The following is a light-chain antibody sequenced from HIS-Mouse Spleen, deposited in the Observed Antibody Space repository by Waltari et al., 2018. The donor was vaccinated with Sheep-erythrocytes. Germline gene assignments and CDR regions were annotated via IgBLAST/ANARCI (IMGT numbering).Light chain of an antibody. CDR3: CSYAGSYNHV. J-gene: IGLJ1*01. CDR1: SSDVGGYNY. CDR2: DVS. Sequence: QSALTQPRSVSGSPGQSVTISCTGTSSDVGGYNYVSWYQQNPGKAPKLMIYDVSKRPAVVPDRFSGSKSCNTTSLTISGLQAEDEADYYCCSYAGSYNHVFATGTKVTVL. V-gene: IGLV2-11*01.